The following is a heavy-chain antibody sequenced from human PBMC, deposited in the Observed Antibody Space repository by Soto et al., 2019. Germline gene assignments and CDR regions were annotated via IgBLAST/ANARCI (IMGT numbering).Heavy chain of an antibody. Sequence: PSETLSLTCTVSGGSVSSGRYYWSWIRQPPGKVLEWIGYIYSSGSTNYNPSLKSRVTISVDTSKNQFSLKLSSVTAADTAVYGCARGGKARYCSDGSCPAYNWFDPGGQGTLVTVSS. CDR2: IYSSGST. CDR1: GGSVSSGRYY. J-gene: IGHJ5*02. CDR3: ARGGKARYCSDGSCPAYNWFDP. D-gene: IGHD2-15*01. V-gene: IGHV4-61*01.